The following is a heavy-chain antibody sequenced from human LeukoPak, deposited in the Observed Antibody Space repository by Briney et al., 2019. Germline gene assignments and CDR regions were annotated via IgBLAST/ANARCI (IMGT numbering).Heavy chain of an antibody. J-gene: IGHJ4*02. Sequence: ASVKVSCKASGYTFTSYGISWVRQAPGQGLEWMGWISAYNGNTNYAQKLQGRVTMTTDTSTSTAYMELRSLRSDDTAVYYCARKGTFGGVIAQGPFDYWGQGTLITVSS. D-gene: IGHD3-16*02. CDR1: GYTFTSYG. CDR3: ARKGTFGGVIAQGPFDY. CDR2: ISAYNGNT. V-gene: IGHV1-18*01.